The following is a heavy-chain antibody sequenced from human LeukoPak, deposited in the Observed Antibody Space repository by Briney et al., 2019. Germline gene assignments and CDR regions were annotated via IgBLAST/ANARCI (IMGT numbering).Heavy chain of an antibody. J-gene: IGHJ5*02. CDR2: ISYDGSNK. V-gene: IGHV3-30*04. CDR3: ARYSSESYYFLDL. CDR1: GFTFSIYA. D-gene: IGHD1-26*01. Sequence: GGSLRLSCVPSGFTFSIYAMHCVRQAPAKGVEWVAVISYDGSNKYYEDSVKGRFTISRDNSKHTLYLQMNSLRAEDTAVDYCARYSSESYYFLDLWGQGTLVTVSS.